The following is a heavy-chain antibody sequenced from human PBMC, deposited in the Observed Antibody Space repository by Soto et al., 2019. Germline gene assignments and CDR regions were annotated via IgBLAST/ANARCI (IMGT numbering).Heavy chain of an antibody. CDR2: MFTDVSTT. CDR1: GFSFSGCW. D-gene: IGHD5-12*01. CDR3: VRGNHGYWNFDS. Sequence: EVQLVESGGGLVQPWGSLRLSCAASGFSFSGCWMHWVRQSPGKGLVWVSRMFTDVSTTYYADSVKGRFTISRDNAKSTLDLQMNSLRDEDTAVYYCVRGNHGYWNFDSWGQGTLVTVSS. V-gene: IGHV3-74*01. J-gene: IGHJ4*02.